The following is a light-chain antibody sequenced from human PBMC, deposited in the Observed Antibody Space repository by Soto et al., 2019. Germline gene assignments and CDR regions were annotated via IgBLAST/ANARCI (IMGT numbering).Light chain of an antibody. V-gene: IGKV3-11*01. Sequence: EIVLTQSPAPLYLSPGQRATLSFRASQSMDSYLGWYHQKPGQAPRLIIYDMFNRATGIPARFSCSGSGTDFTLTISSLAPEYFAVYYCQQRRGWPVTFVQGTRLQIK. CDR2: DMF. J-gene: IGKJ5*01. CDR3: QQRRGWPVT. CDR1: QSMDSY.